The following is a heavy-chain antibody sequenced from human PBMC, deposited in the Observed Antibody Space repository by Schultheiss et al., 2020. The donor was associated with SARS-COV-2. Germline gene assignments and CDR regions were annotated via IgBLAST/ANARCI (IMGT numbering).Heavy chain of an antibody. J-gene: IGHJ4*02. CDR2: VWYDGTSK. Sequence: GGSLRLSCAASGFTFRSYGMHWVRQAPGKGLEWVAVVWYDGTSKYYADSVKGRFTISRDNSKNTLYLQMNSLRAEDTAVYYCAREETRSGGGDYWGQGTLVTVSS. V-gene: IGHV3-33*08. CDR1: GFTFRSYG. D-gene: IGHD2-15*01. CDR3: AREETRSGGGDY.